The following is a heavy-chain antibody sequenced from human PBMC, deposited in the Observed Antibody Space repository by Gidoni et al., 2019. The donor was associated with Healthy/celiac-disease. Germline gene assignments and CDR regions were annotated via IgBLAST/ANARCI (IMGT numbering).Heavy chain of an antibody. CDR1: GFTFSRYA. CDR3: AKDRVCSSTSCYEGY. CDR2: ISGSGGST. Sequence: EVQLLESGGGLVQPGGSLRLSCAASGFTFSRYAMSWVRQAPGKGLEWVSAISGSGGSTYYADSVKGRFTISRDNSKNTLYLQMNSLRAEDTAVYYCAKDRVCSSTSCYEGYWGQGTLVTVSS. V-gene: IGHV3-23*01. J-gene: IGHJ4*02. D-gene: IGHD2-2*01.